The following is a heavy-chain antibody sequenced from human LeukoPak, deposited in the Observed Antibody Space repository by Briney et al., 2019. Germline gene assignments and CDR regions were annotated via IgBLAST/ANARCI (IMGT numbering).Heavy chain of an antibody. V-gene: IGHV4-34*01. CDR3: AREYCSGGSCYGDAFDI. Sequence: PSETLSLTCAVYGGSFSGYYWSWTRRPPGKGLEWIGEINHSGSTNYNPSLKSRVTISVDTSKNQFSLKPSSVTAADTAVYYCAREYCSGGSCYGDAFDIWGQGTMVTVSS. J-gene: IGHJ3*02. CDR1: GGSFSGYY. CDR2: INHSGST. D-gene: IGHD2-15*01.